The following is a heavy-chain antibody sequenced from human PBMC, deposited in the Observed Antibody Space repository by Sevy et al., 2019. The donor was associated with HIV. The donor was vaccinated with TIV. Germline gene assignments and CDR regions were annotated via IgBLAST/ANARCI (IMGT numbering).Heavy chain of an antibody. CDR2: ISGSGGST. J-gene: IGHJ3*02. CDR1: GFTFSSYA. CDR3: AKDRYHTSGYYPEGAFDI. Sequence: GGSLRLSCAASGFTFSSYALNWVRQAPGKGLEWVSTISGSGGSTYYAASVKGRFTISRDNSKNTLYLQMDSLRAEDTAVYYCAKDRYHTSGYYPEGAFDIWCQGTMVTVSS. D-gene: IGHD3-22*01. V-gene: IGHV3-23*01.